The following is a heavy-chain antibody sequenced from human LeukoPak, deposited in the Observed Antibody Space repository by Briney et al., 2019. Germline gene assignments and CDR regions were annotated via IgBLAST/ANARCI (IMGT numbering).Heavy chain of an antibody. CDR3: SRESGAFCPFGY. CDR2: IYYSGST. D-gene: IGHD1-26*01. V-gene: IGHV4-30-4*01. CDR1: GGSISSGDYY. J-gene: IGHJ4*02. Sequence: SQTLSLTCSVSGGSISSGDYYWSWIRQPPGEGLEWIGYIYYSGSTFYNPSLNGRVTMSLDESSNQLSLKLTSVTAADTAIYYCSRESGAFCPFGYWGQGTLVIVPS.